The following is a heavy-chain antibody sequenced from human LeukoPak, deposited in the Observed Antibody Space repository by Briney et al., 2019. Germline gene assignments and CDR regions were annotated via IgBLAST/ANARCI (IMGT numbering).Heavy chain of an antibody. V-gene: IGHV3-48*03. CDR3: AKAHPSYVWGSYRYVPDY. J-gene: IGHJ4*02. CDR2: ISSSGSTI. CDR1: GFTFSSYE. D-gene: IGHD3-16*02. Sequence: QPGGSLRLSCAASGFTFSSYEMNWVRQAPGKGLEWVSYISSSGSTIYYADSVKGRFTISRDNAKNSLYLQMNSLRAEDTAVYYCAKAHPSYVWGSYRYVPDYWGQGTLVTVSS.